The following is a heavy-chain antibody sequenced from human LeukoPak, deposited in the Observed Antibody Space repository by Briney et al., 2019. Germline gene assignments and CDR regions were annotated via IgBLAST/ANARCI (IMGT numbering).Heavy chain of an antibody. CDR2: ISSSSSYI. J-gene: IGHJ6*03. CDR1: GFTFSSYS. CDR3: AREVPIEHKERITIFGVTGPHYYYYMDV. Sequence: GGSLRLSCAASGFTFSSYSMNWVRQAPGKGLEWVSSISSSSSYIYYADSVKGRFTISRDNAKNSLYLQMNSLRAEDTAVYYCAREVPIEHKERITIFGVTGPHYYYYMDVWGKGTTVTVSS. V-gene: IGHV3-21*01. D-gene: IGHD3-3*01.